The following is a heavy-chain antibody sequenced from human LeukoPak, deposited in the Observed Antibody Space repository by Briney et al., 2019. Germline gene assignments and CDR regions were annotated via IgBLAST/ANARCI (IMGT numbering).Heavy chain of an antibody. Sequence: ASVKVSCKASGYTFTGYYMHWVRQAPGQGLEWMGWINPNSGGTNYAQKFQGRVTITRDTSISTAYMELSRLRSDDTAVYYCARVYPGYQLLLYVWGQGTTVTVSS. CDR2: INPNSGGT. CDR1: GYTFTGYY. V-gene: IGHV1-2*02. CDR3: ARVYPGYQLLLYV. J-gene: IGHJ6*02. D-gene: IGHD2-2*01.